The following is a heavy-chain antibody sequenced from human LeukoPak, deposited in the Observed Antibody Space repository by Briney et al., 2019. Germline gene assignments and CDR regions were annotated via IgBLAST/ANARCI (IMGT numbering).Heavy chain of an antibody. Sequence: PGGSLRLSCAASGFTFSSYSMNWVRQAPGKGLEWVSSISSSSSYIYYADSVKGRFTISRDNAKNSLYLQMNSLRAEDTAVYYCARDLLFGATYYDFWSGHNYFDYWGQGTLVTVSS. V-gene: IGHV3-21*01. CDR1: GFTFSSYS. J-gene: IGHJ4*02. D-gene: IGHD3-3*01. CDR2: ISSSSSYI. CDR3: ARDLLFGATYYDFWSGHNYFDY.